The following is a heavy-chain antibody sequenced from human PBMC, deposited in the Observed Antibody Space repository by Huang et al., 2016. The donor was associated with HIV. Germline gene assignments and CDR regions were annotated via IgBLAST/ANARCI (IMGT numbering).Heavy chain of an antibody. D-gene: IGHD2-8*01. CDR3: ARLTNFDDTY. CDR2: INSPGNQK. V-gene: IGHV3-21*06. Sequence: EVHLVESGGGLVKPGGSLRLSCVGSGLTFSDLSMNGVRQTPGRGLEWGSFINSPGNQKSYADSVKGRFTISRDNSKNSLFLQMSNLRADDTAVYYCARLTNFDDTYWGRGTLVTVSS. CDR1: GLTFSDLS. J-gene: IGHJ4*02.